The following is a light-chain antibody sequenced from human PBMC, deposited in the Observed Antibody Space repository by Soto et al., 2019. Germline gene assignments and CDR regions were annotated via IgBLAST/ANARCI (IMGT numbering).Light chain of an antibody. CDR1: SSNIGSGYG. CDR3: QSYDTTLSVYV. V-gene: IGLV1-40*01. CDR2: GGN. J-gene: IGLJ1*01. Sequence: QSVLTQPPSVSGAPGLRVTISCTGRSSNIGSGYGVHWYQQLPGAGPKLLIFGGNNRPSGVPDRFSGSRSGTSASLAITGLQAEDEADYYCQSYDTTLSVYVFGTGTKVTVL.